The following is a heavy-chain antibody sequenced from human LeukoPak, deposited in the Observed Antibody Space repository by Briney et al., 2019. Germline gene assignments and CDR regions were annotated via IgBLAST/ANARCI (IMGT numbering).Heavy chain of an antibody. J-gene: IGHJ4*02. CDR1: GFTFSNYA. D-gene: IGHD2-2*01. V-gene: IGHV3-64*01. Sequence: GSLRLSCAASGFTFSNYAMYWVRQAPGKGLEYVSAISSNGGSTYYANSVKGRFTISRDNSKNTLYLQMGSLRAEDMAVYYCARYRCSSTSCFVDYWGQGTLVTVSS. CDR2: ISSNGGST. CDR3: ARYRCSSTSCFVDY.